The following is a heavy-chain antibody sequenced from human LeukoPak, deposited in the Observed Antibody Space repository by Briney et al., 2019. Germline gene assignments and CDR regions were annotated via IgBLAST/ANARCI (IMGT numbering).Heavy chain of an antibody. V-gene: IGHV1-69*05. Sequence: VASVKVSCKASGGTFSSYAISWVRQAPGQGLEWMGGIIPIFGTANYAQKFQGRVTITTDESTSTAYMELSSLRSEDTAVYYCARGRLFPPDYWGQGTLVTVSS. J-gene: IGHJ4*02. CDR2: IIPIFGTA. D-gene: IGHD2-21*01. CDR1: GGTFSSYA. CDR3: ARGRLFPPDY.